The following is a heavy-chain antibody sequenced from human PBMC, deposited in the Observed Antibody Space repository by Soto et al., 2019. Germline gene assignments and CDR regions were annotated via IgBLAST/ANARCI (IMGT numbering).Heavy chain of an antibody. CDR3: ARDGGYYDSSFDY. Sequence: PGGSLRLSCAASGFTFSSYAMHWVRQAPGKGLEWVAVISYDGSNKYYADSVKGRFTISRDNSKNTLYLQMNSLRAEDTAVYYCARDGGYYDSSFDYWGQGTLVTVSS. CDR1: GFTFSSYA. D-gene: IGHD3-22*01. CDR2: ISYDGSNK. J-gene: IGHJ4*02. V-gene: IGHV3-30-3*01.